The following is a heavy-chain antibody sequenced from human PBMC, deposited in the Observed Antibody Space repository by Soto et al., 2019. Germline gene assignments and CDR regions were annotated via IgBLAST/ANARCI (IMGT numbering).Heavy chain of an antibody. J-gene: IGHJ4*02. D-gene: IGHD1-26*01. Sequence: ASVKVSCKASGFTFINSAIQWVRQARGQRLEWMGWVVVGSGHINYAQKFQERLSITRDMSTSTAYMELSSLTLEDTAVYYCAAVQGGGATFHFWGPRTLVTVSS. V-gene: IGHV1-58*02. CDR2: VVVGSGHI. CDR3: AAVQGGGATFHF. CDR1: GFTFINSA.